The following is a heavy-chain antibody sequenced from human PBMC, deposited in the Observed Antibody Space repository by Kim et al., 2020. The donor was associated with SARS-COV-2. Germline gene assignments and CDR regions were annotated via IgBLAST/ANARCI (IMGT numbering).Heavy chain of an antibody. V-gene: IGHV4-34*01. CDR1: GGSFNDYY. Sequence: SETLSLICAVYGGSFNDYYWSWIRQPPGKGLEWLGEINHSGSTNYNPSLRSRVIISVDTSKNQFSLKLSSVTAADTAVYYCAGGQDVDSGRYGGMDVWG. CDR3: AGGQDVDSGRYGGMDV. CDR2: INHSGST. J-gene: IGHJ6*02. D-gene: IGHD3-10*01.